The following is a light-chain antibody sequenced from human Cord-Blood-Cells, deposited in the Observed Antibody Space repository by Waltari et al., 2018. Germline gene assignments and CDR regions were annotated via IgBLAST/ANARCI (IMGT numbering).Light chain of an antibody. CDR1: RSNIGNNA. V-gene: IGLV1-36*01. J-gene: IGLJ2*01. CDR2: YDD. Sequence: QSVLTQPPSVSEAPRQRATISCSGSRSNIGNNAVNWYQQLPGKAPKLLIYYDDLLPSGVSDRFSGSKSGTSASLAISGLQSEDEADYYCAAWDDSLNGPVFGGGTKLTVL. CDR3: AAWDDSLNGPV.